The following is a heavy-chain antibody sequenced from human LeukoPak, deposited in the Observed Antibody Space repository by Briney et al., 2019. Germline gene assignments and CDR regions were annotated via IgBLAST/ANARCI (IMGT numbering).Heavy chain of an antibody. CDR1: GYTFTDYY. CDR3: ARHASGYDYENNWFDP. CDR2: INPNSGGT. J-gene: IGHJ5*02. V-gene: IGHV1-2*02. Sequence: ASVTVSCKASGYTFTDYYMHWVRQAPGQGLEWVGWINPNSGGTNYAQKFRGRVTMTRDTSISTAYMELSRLRSDDTAVYYCARHASGYDYENNWFDPWGQGTLVTVSS. D-gene: IGHD5-12*01.